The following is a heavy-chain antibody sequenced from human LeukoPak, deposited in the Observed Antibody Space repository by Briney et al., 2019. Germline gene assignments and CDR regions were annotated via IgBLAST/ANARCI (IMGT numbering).Heavy chain of an antibody. CDR3: ARGDIAAAGLYYYYMDV. CDR1: GFTFSSYS. J-gene: IGHJ6*03. Sequence: GGSLRLSCAASGFTFSSYSMNWVRQAPGKGLEWVSSISSSSSYIYYADSVKGRFTISRDNAKNSLYLQMNSLRAEDTAVYYCARGDIAAAGLYYYYMDVWGKGTTVTVSS. CDR2: ISSSSSYI. D-gene: IGHD6-13*01. V-gene: IGHV3-21*01.